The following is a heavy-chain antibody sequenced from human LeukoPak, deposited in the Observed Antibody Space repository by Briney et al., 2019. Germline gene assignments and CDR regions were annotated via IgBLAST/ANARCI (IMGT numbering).Heavy chain of an antibody. CDR3: ARAYYYGSGRVFDY. J-gene: IGHJ4*02. V-gene: IGHV3-33*01. CDR1: GFTFSSYG. CDR2: IWYDGSNK. D-gene: IGHD3-10*01. Sequence: GGSLRLSCAASGFTFSSYGMHWVRQAPGKGLEWVAVIWYDGSNKYYADSVKGRFTTSRDNSKNTLYLQMNSLRAEDTAVYYCARAYYYGSGRVFDYWGQGTLVTVSS.